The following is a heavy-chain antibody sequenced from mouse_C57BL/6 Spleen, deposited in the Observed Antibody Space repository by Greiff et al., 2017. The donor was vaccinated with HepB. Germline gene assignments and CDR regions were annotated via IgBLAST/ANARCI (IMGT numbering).Heavy chain of an antibody. D-gene: IGHD1-1*01. CDR1: GYTFTSYW. CDR3: ARPRSSYWYFDV. Sequence: QVQLQQSGTELVKPGASVKLSCKASGYTFTSYWMHWVKQRPGQGLEWIGNINPSNGGTNYNEKFKSKATLTVDKSSSTAYMQLSSLTSEDSAVYYCARPRSSYWYFDVWGTGTTVTVSS. J-gene: IGHJ1*03. V-gene: IGHV1-53*01. CDR2: INPSNGGT.